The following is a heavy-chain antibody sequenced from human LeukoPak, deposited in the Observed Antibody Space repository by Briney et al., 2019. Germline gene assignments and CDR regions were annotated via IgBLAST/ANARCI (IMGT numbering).Heavy chain of an antibody. D-gene: IGHD2-2*01. Sequence: PGGSLRLSCAASGFAFSSYNMKWVRQAPGKGLEGVSLISTTSTYIYYADSVKGRFTFSRDNSKNLLYVQMDRLRVEDTAVNYCERAGTCSSTSPHGGIEDWGHGSPVTVDS. CDR2: ISTTSTYI. CDR1: GFAFSSYN. V-gene: IGHV3-21*06. J-gene: IGHJ4*01. CDR3: ERAGTCSSTSPHGGIED.